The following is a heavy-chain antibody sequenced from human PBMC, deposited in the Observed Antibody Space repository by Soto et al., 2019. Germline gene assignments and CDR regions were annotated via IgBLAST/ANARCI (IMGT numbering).Heavy chain of an antibody. J-gene: IGHJ4*02. D-gene: IGHD4-17*01. V-gene: IGHV1-18*04. CDR2: ISAYNGNT. CDR3: ARDTAYDYGLKGDSFDY. Sequence: GASVKVSCKASGYTFTSYGISWVRQAPGQGLEWMGWISAYNGNTNYAQKLQGRVTMTTDTSTSTAYMELRSLRSDDTAVYYCARDTAYDYGLKGDSFDYWGQGNLVTVSS. CDR1: GYTFTSYG.